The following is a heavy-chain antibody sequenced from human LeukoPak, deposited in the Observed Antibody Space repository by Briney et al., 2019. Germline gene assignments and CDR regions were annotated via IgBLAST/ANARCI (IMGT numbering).Heavy chain of an antibody. V-gene: IGHV3-21*01. D-gene: IGHD6-19*01. CDR1: RFTFSTYS. J-gene: IGHJ4*02. CDR2: ISSSSTYI. Sequence: PGGSLRLSCAASRFTFSTYSMNWVRQAPGKGLEWVSSISSSSTYIYYADSLKGRFTISRDNAKNSLHLQMNSLRAEDTAVYYCARAIKAVAGTFHRDYYFDYWGQGTLVTVSS. CDR3: ARAIKAVAGTFHRDYYFDY.